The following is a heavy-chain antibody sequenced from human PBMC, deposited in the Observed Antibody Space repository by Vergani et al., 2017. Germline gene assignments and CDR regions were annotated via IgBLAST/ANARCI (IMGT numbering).Heavy chain of an antibody. D-gene: IGHD4-17*01. CDR1: GASISSGSYY. Sequence: QVQLQESGPGLAKPSQTLSLTCTVSGASISSGSYYWSWIRQPPGKGLEWIGRVYTSGTTNYDPSLKSRVTISRDTSKNQFSLKLTSVTAADTAVYYCARGRLRVTTYALDIWSRGTMVTVSS. CDR3: ARGRLRVTTYALDI. V-gene: IGHV4-61*02. CDR2: VYTSGTT. J-gene: IGHJ3*02.